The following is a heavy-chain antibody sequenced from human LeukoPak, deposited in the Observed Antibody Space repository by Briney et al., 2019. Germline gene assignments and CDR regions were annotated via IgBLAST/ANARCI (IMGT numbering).Heavy chain of an antibody. CDR3: ARDSGTGFDP. CDR2: INHSGST. CDR1: GGSFSGYY. D-gene: IGHD1-1*01. Sequence: PSETLSLTCAVYGGSFSGYYWSWIRQPPGKGLEWIGEINHSGSTNYNPSLKSRVTISVDTSKNQFSLKLSSVTAADTAVYYCARDSGTGFDPWGQGTLVTVSS. V-gene: IGHV4-34*01. J-gene: IGHJ5*02.